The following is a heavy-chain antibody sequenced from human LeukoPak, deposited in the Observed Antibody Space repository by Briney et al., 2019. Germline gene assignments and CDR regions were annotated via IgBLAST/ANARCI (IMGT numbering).Heavy chain of an antibody. J-gene: IGHJ4*02. CDR1: GGTISSYA. Sequence: SVKVSCKASGGTISSYAINWVRQAPGQGLEWMGGIIPIFGTANYAQKFQGRVTITADESTSIAYMELSSLRSEDTAVYYRARIGNGDYAGGDYWGQGTLVTVSS. CDR3: ARIGNGDYAGGDY. V-gene: IGHV1-69*01. CDR2: IIPIFGTA. D-gene: IGHD4-17*01.